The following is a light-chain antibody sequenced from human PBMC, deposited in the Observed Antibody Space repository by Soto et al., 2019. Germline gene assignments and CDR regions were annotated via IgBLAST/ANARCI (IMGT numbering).Light chain of an antibody. J-gene: IGKJ4*01. Sequence: EIVLTQSPDTLSLSPGERATLSCRASQSFNSIYLAWYQQKPGQAPRLLIYDASNRASGIPARFSGSGSGTDFTLTISSLDPEDFAVYYCQQRSNWPPVTFGGGTKVDI. CDR2: DAS. CDR3: QQRSNWPPVT. CDR1: QSFNSIY. V-gene: IGKV3-11*01.